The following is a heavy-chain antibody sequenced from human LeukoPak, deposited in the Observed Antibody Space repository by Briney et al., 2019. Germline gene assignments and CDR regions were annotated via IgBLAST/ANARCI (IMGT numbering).Heavy chain of an antibody. CDR1: EFSVGSNY. Sequence: GGSLRLSCAASEFSVGSNYMTWVRQAPGKGLEWVSLIYSGGSTYYADSVKGRFTISRDNSKNTLYLQMNSLRAEDTAVYYCARELSSFGWGTFDYWGQGTLVTVSS. V-gene: IGHV3-66*01. J-gene: IGHJ4*02. CDR3: ARELSSFGWGTFDY. CDR2: IYSGGST. D-gene: IGHD6-6*01.